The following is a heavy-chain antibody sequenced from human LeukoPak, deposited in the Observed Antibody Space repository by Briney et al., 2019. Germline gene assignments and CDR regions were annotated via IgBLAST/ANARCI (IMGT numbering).Heavy chain of an antibody. CDR1: GFTFGDYA. D-gene: IGHD5-18*01. CDR2: IRTKAYGGTR. Sequence: GGSLRLSCTASGFTFGDYAMSWVRQAPGKGLQWVGFIRTKAYGGTREYAASVKGRFTISRDDSKSLAYLQMNGLKTEDTAVYFCTRVDTTMIQYYLDYWGQGTLVTVSS. V-gene: IGHV3-49*04. CDR3: TRVDTTMIQYYLDY. J-gene: IGHJ4*02.